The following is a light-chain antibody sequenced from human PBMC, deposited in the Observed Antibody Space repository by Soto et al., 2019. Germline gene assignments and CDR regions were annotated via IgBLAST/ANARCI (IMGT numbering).Light chain of an antibody. CDR1: QGISSY. CDR3: QYFGRKFYT. Sequence: AIRMTQSPSSFSASTGDRVTITCRASQGISSYLAWYQQKPGKAPKLLIYAASTLQSGVPSRFSGSGSGTDFTLTISCLQSEDFAVYYCQYFGRKFYTFGQGTKLEIK. J-gene: IGKJ2*01. CDR2: AAS. V-gene: IGKV1-8*01.